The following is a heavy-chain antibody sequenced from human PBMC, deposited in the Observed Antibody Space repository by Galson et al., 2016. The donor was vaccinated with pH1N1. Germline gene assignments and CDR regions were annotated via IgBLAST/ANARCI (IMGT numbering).Heavy chain of an antibody. J-gene: IGHJ3*02. CDR2: IHHDVTNK. V-gene: IGHV3-30*02. D-gene: IGHD7-27*01. Sequence: SLRLSCAASGFSFSNFGMHWVRQAPGKGLEWVTFIHHDVTNKDYADSVKGRFTISRDSSQNTLYLQMNSLRIEDTAVYYCTKLGIDAFDIWGQWTMVTVSS. CDR1: GFSFSNFG. CDR3: TKLGIDAFDI.